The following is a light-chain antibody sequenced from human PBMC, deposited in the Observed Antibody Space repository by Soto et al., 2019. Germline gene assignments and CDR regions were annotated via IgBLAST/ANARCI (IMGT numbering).Light chain of an antibody. CDR2: GAS. CDR3: QQYDDWPKT. V-gene: IGKV3-15*01. CDR1: QSVSNN. J-gene: IGKJ1*01. Sequence: EIVMTQSPATLSMSPEERATLSCRASQSVSNNLAWYQQKPGQAPRLLIYGASTRATGIPATFSGSGSATEFTLTIISLHSEDFAVYYCQQYDDWPKTFGQGTKV.